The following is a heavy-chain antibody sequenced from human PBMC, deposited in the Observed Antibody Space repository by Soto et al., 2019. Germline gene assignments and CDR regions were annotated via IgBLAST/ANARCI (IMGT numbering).Heavy chain of an antibody. CDR2: IYYSGST. Sequence: ASETLSLTCTVSGGSISSYYWSWIRQPPGKGLEWIGYIYYSGSTNYNPSLKSRVTISVDTSKNQFSLKLSSVTAADTAVYYCARDPTDWFDPWGQGTLVTVSS. CDR1: GGSISSYY. CDR3: ARDPTDWFDP. V-gene: IGHV4-59*01. D-gene: IGHD4-4*01. J-gene: IGHJ5*02.